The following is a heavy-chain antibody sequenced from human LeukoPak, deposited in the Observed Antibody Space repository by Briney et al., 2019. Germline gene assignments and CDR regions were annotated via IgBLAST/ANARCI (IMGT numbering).Heavy chain of an antibody. V-gene: IGHV3-15*01. J-gene: IGHJ4*02. CDR2: IKSKTDGGTT. Sequence: GGSLRLSCAASGCTFSNTWMSWVRQAPGKGLEWVGRIKSKTDGGTTDYAAPVKGRFTISRDDSKNTLYLQMDSLKTEDTAVYYCTTHYYDSSVDYWGQGTLVTVSS. CDR1: GCTFSNTW. CDR3: TTHYYDSSVDY. D-gene: IGHD3-22*01.